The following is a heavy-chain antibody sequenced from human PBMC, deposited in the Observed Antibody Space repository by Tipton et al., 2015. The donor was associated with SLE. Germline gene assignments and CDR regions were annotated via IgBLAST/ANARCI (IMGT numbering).Heavy chain of an antibody. CDR1: VGPLTSGRYY. Sequence: TLSLTCTVSVGPLTSGRYYWSWIRQPAGKGLEWIGHIYTTGSTNYSPSLKSRATISFDTSETQFSLKLASVTIADTAVYYCARVSSGTNYAIESWGQGTLVTVSS. V-gene: IGHV4-61*09. J-gene: IGHJ4*02. D-gene: IGHD4/OR15-4a*01. CDR3: ARVSSGTNYAIES. CDR2: IYTTGST.